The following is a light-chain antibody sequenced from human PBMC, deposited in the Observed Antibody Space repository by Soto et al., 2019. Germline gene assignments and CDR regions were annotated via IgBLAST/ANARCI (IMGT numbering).Light chain of an antibody. CDR3: CSYTTTNTLV. V-gene: IGLV2-14*01. CDR1: SSDVGGYNY. J-gene: IGLJ2*01. CDR2: GVT. Sequence: QSVLTQPASVSGSPGQSITISCTGTSSDVGGYNYVSWYQQHPGKAPKVIIYGVTHRPSGVSNRFSGSKSVNTASLTISGLQAGDEADYYCCSYTTTNTLVFGGGTKLTVL.